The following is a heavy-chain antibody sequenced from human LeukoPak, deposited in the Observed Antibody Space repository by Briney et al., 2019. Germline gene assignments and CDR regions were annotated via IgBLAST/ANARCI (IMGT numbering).Heavy chain of an antibody. Sequence: GRSLRLSCAASGFTFSNYSMNWVRQAPGKGLEWVSYISSSSSTISYADSVKGRFTISRDNAKSSLYLQMNSLRAEDTAAYYCARGVPDAIAYFQHWGQGTLLTVSS. V-gene: IGHV3-48*04. CDR1: GFTFSNYS. J-gene: IGHJ1*01. CDR2: ISSSSSTI. CDR3: ARGVPDAIAYFQH. D-gene: IGHD2-2*02.